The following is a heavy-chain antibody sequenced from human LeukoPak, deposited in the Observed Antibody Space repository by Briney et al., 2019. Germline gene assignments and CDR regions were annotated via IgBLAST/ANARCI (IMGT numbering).Heavy chain of an antibody. J-gene: IGHJ1*01. CDR1: GFTFSDYY. V-gene: IGHV3-11*04. CDR3: ARAPGSWYPEYFQH. CDR2: ISSSGSTI. D-gene: IGHD6-13*01. Sequence: PGGSLRLSCAASGFTFSDYYMSWIRQAPGKGLEWVSYISSSGSTIYYADSVKGRFTISRDNAKNSLYLQMNSLRAEDTAVYYCARAPGSWYPEYFQHWGQGTLVTVSS.